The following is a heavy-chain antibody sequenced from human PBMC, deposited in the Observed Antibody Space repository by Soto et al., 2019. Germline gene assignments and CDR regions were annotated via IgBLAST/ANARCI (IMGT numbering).Heavy chain of an antibody. D-gene: IGHD3-3*01. Sequence: SETLSLPCAVYGGSLSGYYWRGFRQPPGKGLEWIGEINHSGSTNYNPSLKSRVTISVDTSKNQFSLKLSSVTAADTAVYYCARSNGFWSGSSGYGMDVWGQGTTVT. V-gene: IGHV4-34*01. CDR2: INHSGST. CDR3: ARSNGFWSGSSGYGMDV. CDR1: GGSLSGYY. J-gene: IGHJ6*02.